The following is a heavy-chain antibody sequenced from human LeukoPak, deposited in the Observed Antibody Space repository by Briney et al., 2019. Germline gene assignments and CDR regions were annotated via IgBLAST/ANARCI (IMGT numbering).Heavy chain of an antibody. CDR2: INNDGSSA. Sequence: WIXXVRQVPGKXLVWVSRINNDGSSASYVGSVKGRFTISRDNAKNTLFLQTNSLRAEDTAVYYCARRGTGHGMDVWGQGTTVIVSS. D-gene: IGHD1-1*01. V-gene: IGHV3-74*01. J-gene: IGHJ6*02. CDR3: ARRGTGHGMDV. CDR1: W.